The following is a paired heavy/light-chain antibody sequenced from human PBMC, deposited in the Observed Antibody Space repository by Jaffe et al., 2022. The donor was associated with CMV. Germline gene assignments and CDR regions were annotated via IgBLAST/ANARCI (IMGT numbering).Light chain of an antibody. V-gene: IGLV2-14*03. CDR3: SSYTSSSPF. CDR2: DVS. J-gene: IGLJ1*01. Sequence: QSALTQPASVSGSPGQSITISCTGTSSDVGGYNYVSWYQQHPGKAPKLMIYDVSNRPSGVSNRFSGSKSGNTASLTISGLQAEDEADYYCSSYTSSSPFFGTGTKVTVL. CDR1: SSDVGGYNY.
Heavy chain of an antibody. V-gene: IGHV3-11*01. Sequence: QVQLVESGGGLVKPGGSLRLSCAASGFTFSDYYMSWIRQAPGKGLEWVSYISSSGSTIYYADSVKGRFTISRDNAKNSLYLQMNSLRAEDTAVYYCASGFVDTAMVPYYYYYYGMDVWGQGTTVTVSS. J-gene: IGHJ6*02. D-gene: IGHD5-18*01. CDR1: GFTFSDYY. CDR2: ISSSGSTI. CDR3: ASGFVDTAMVPYYYYYYGMDV.